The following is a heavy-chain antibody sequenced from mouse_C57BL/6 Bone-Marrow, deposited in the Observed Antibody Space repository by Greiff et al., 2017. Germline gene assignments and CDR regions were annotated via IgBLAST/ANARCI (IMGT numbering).Heavy chain of an antibody. V-gene: IGHV14-1*01. CDR1: GFNIKDYY. CDR2: IDHEDGDT. CDR3: ANFYFDY. Sequence: EVQLQQSGAEFVRPGASVTLSCTASGFNIKDYYMHWVKQRPEQGLEWIGRIDHEDGDTEYAPKFQGKATMTADTSSNTAYLQPSSLTSEETAVYYCANFYFDYWGQGTTLTVSS. J-gene: IGHJ2*01.